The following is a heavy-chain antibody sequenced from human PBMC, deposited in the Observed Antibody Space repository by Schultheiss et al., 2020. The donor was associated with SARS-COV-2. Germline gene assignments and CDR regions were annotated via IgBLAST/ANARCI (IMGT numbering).Heavy chain of an antibody. J-gene: IGHJ4*02. D-gene: IGHD3-22*01. CDR2: IYPGDSYT. Sequence: GGSLRLSCKGSGYSFTSYWISWVRQMPGKGLEWMGIIYPGDSYTNYSPSFQGHVTISADKSISTAYLQWSSLKASDTAMYYCARRVGDYDSSGYPYYFDYWGQGTLVTVSS. CDR1: GYSFTSYW. V-gene: IGHV5-10-1*01. CDR3: ARRVGDYDSSGYPYYFDY.